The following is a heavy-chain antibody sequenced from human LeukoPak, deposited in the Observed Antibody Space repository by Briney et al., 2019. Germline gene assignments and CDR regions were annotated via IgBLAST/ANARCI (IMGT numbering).Heavy chain of an antibody. V-gene: IGHV3-30*02. Sequence: GGSLRLSCAASGFTFSSYGMHWVRQAPGKGLEWVAFIRYDGSNKYCADSVKGRFTISRDNSKNTLYLQMNSLRAEDTAVYYCAKAHISVSRPVYYYYYMDVWGKGTTVTVSS. CDR2: IRYDGSNK. J-gene: IGHJ6*03. CDR3: AKAHISVSRPVYYYYYMDV. D-gene: IGHD6-6*01. CDR1: GFTFSSYG.